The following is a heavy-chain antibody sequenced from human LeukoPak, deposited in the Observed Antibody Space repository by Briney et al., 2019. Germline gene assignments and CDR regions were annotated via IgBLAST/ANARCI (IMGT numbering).Heavy chain of an antibody. J-gene: IGHJ3*02. CDR2: IYYSGYT. V-gene: IGHV4-59*01. D-gene: IGHD5-24*01. Sequence: PSETLSLTCTVSGGSISSYYWSWIRQPPGKGLEYIGYIYYSGYTNYNPSLKSRVTISVDTSKNQFSLKLSSVTAADTAVYYCARDLRDGYNQQIIDAFDIWGQGTMVTVSS. CDR1: GGSISSYY. CDR3: ARDLRDGYNQQIIDAFDI.